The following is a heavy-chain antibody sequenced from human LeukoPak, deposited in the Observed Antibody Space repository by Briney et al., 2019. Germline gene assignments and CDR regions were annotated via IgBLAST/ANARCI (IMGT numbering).Heavy chain of an antibody. CDR3: AKVITVTTSSDY. V-gene: IGHV3-23*01. CDR1: GFTFNTYA. D-gene: IGHD4-17*01. Sequence: SGGSLRLSCAASGFTFNTYAMNWVRQAPGKGLVWVSGISGSGENTYYADSVRGRFTISRDNSKNTLYLQMNSLRAEDTAVYYCAKVITVTTSSDYWGQGTLVTVSS. CDR2: ISGSGENT. J-gene: IGHJ4*02.